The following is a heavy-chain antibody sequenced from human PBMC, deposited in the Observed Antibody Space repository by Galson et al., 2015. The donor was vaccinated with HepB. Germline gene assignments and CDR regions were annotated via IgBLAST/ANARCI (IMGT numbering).Heavy chain of an antibody. D-gene: IGHD5-12*01. CDR3: ARMGDRRILGYSGYDYDSEYFQH. Sequence: SLRLSCAASGFTFSSYAMHWVRKAPGKGLEWVAVISYDGSNKYYADSVKGRFTISRDNSKNTLYLQMNSLRAEDTAVYYCARMGDRRILGYSGYDYDSEYFQHWGQGTLVTVSS. CDR2: ISYDGSNK. V-gene: IGHV3-30*04. J-gene: IGHJ1*01. CDR1: GFTFSSYA.